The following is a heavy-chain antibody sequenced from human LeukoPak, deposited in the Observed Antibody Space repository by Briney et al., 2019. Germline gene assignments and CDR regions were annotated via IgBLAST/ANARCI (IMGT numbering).Heavy chain of an antibody. Sequence: GGSLRLSCVGSGFLFKLFAVGWVRQMPGKGLEWMGIIYPGDSDTRYSPSFQGQVTISADKSISTAYLQWSSLKASDTAMYYCARPFTGSWPFEDYWGQGTLVTVSS. CDR2: IYPGDSDT. J-gene: IGHJ4*02. CDR3: ARPFTGSWPFEDY. V-gene: IGHV5-51*01. D-gene: IGHD6-13*01. CDR1: GFLFKLFA.